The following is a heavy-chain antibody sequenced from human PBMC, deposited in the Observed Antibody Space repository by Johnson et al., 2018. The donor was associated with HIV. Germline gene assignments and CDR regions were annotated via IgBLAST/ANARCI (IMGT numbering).Heavy chain of an antibody. CDR2: ISYDGSNK. Sequence: QVQLVESGGGVVQPGRSLRLSCAASGFTFSSYAMHWVRQAPGKGLEWVAVISYDGSNKYSADSVKGRFTISRDNSKNTLYLQMNSLRAEDTALYYCARDSMVQGVMWAFDIWGQGTMVTVSS. V-gene: IGHV3-30-3*01. J-gene: IGHJ3*02. D-gene: IGHD3-10*01. CDR1: GFTFSSYA. CDR3: ARDSMVQGVMWAFDI.